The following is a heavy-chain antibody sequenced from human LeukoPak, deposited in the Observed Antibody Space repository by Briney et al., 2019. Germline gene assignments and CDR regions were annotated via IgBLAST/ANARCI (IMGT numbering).Heavy chain of an antibody. CDR3: ARHGGYTWNDIYFDR. D-gene: IGHD1-1*01. Sequence: GESLKISCKGSGYTFTSWWIGWVRQMPGKGLEWMGIIYPGNSDTRYSPSFQGQVTISADRSISTAYLQWSSLTASDTAIHYCARHGGYTWNDIYFDRWGQGTLVTVSS. CDR1: GYTFTSWW. V-gene: IGHV5-51*01. J-gene: IGHJ5*02. CDR2: IYPGNSDT.